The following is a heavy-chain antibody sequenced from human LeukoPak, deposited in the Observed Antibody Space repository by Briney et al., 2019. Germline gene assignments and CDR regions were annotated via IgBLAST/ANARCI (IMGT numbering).Heavy chain of an antibody. D-gene: IGHD6-19*01. Sequence: VSVKVSCKASGYTFTSYDINWLRQATGQGLEWMGWMNPNSGNTGYAQKFQGRVTMTRNTSISTAYMELSSLRSEDTAVYYCARAATVAVAGPAEYFQHRGQGTLVTVSS. CDR1: GYTFTSYD. CDR3: ARAATVAVAGPAEYFQH. V-gene: IGHV1-8*01. J-gene: IGHJ1*01. CDR2: MNPNSGNT.